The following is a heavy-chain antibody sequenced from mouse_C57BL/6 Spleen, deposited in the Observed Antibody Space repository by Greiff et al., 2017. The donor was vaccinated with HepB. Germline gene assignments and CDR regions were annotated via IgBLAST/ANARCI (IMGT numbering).Heavy chain of an antibody. CDR1: GFTFTDYY. Sequence: EVKVVESGGGLVQPGGSLSLSCAASGFTFTDYYMSWVRQPPGKALEWLGFIRNKANGYTTEYSASVKGGFTISRENSQSILYLQLIALRAEDSATYYCARSPDTTVVATGYFDVWGTGTTVTVSA. CDR2: IRNKANGYTT. D-gene: IGHD1-1*01. CDR3: ARSPDTTVVATGYFDV. J-gene: IGHJ1*03. V-gene: IGHV7-3*01.